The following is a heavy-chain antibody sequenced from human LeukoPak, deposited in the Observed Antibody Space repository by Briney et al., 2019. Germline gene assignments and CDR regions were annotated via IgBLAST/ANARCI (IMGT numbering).Heavy chain of an antibody. J-gene: IGHJ4*02. CDR1: GGSFSGYY. D-gene: IGHD5-18*01. CDR3: ARPMDTATSPLDY. CDR2: INHSGST. Sequence: PSETLSLTCAVYGGSFSGYYWSWIRQPPGKGLEWIGEINHSGSTNCNPSLKSRVTISVDTSKNQFSLKLSSVTAADTAVYYCARPMDTATSPLDYWGQGTLVTVSS. V-gene: IGHV4-34*01.